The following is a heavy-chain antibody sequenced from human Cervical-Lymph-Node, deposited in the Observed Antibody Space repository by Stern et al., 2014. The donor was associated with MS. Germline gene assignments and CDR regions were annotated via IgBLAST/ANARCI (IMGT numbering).Heavy chain of an antibody. CDR3: ANHLNSSWFDY. Sequence: EVQLVESGGGLVQPGGSLRLSCAASGFTLSSYAMSWIRQAPGKGLEWVSAISDSGGSTYSADSVKGRFTISRDNSKNTLYLQMNSLRAEDTAVYYCANHLNSSWFDYWGQGTLVTVSS. J-gene: IGHJ4*02. CDR1: GFTLSSYA. D-gene: IGHD6-13*01. CDR2: ISDSGGST. V-gene: IGHV3-23*04.